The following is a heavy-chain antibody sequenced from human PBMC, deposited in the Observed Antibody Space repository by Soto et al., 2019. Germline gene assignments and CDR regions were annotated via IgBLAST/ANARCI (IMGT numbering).Heavy chain of an antibody. CDR2: IYYSGST. V-gene: IGHV4-59*01. CDR1: GDSISSYY. CDR3: ARCLHCPNGGRIDP. Sequence: SETLSLTCTVSGDSISSYYWSWIRQPPGKGLEWIGYIYYSGSTNYNPSLKSRVTISVDTPKNQFSLKLTSVTAADTAVYYCARCLHCPNGGRIDPWGQGALVSVSS. J-gene: IGHJ5*02. D-gene: IGHD2-8*01.